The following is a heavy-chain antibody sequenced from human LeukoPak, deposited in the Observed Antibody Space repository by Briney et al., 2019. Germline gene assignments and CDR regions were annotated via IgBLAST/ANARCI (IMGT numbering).Heavy chain of an antibody. V-gene: IGHV3-23*01. CDR2: ISGSGGST. Sequence: GGSLRLSCAASGFTFSSYAMSWVRQAPGKGLEWVSAISGSGGSTYYADSVKGRFTISRDNSKNTLYLQMNSLRAEDTAVYYCARDTHSYDFWSGYHSYYFDYWGQGTLVTVSS. CDR3: ARDTHSYDFWSGYHSYYFDY. D-gene: IGHD3-3*01. CDR1: GFTFSSYA. J-gene: IGHJ4*02.